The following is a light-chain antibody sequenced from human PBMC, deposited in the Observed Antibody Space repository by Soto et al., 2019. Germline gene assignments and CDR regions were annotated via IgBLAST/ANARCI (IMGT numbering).Light chain of an antibody. Sequence: QSALTQPPSVSGAPGQRVTISCSGSSSNIGAGYDVHWYYQVPGTAPKLLIYGNDNRPSGVPDRFSGSKSGTSASLAITGLQAEDEADYYCQSYDTGLSGSVFGGGTKVTVL. J-gene: IGLJ2*01. V-gene: IGLV1-40*01. CDR3: QSYDTGLSGSV. CDR2: GND. CDR1: SSNIGAGYD.